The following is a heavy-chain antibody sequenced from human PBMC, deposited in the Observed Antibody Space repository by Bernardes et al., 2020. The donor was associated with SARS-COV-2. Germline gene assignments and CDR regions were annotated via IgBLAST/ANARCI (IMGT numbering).Heavy chain of an antibody. CDR1: GGTISSSSYY. D-gene: IGHD2-21*02. CDR3: AGSPCGIDCYICGLRSWDYGMDV. V-gene: IGHV4-39*01. J-gene: IGHJ6*02. Sequence: SETLSLTCTVSGGTISSSSYYWGCIRQPPGLGLESNVSIYPSGSPYYNPFLQSRVTDSVDTSKNQFSLMLSFVTAAVTAVYYCAGSPCGIDCYICGLRSWDYGMDVWGQGTTVTVSS. CDR2: IYPSGSP.